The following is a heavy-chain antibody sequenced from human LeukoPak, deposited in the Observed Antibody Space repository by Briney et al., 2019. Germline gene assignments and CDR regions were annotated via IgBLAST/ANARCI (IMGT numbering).Heavy chain of an antibody. CDR1: GGSFSGYS. CDR3: ARPRLLYGSGPILV. CDR2: MSHSGYP. V-gene: IGHV4-34*01. J-gene: IGHJ4*02. Sequence: SETLSLTCAVYGGSFSGYSWTWIRQPPGKGPEWIGEMSHSGYPNYNPSLKSRVAISVDTSKNQFSLNLTSVTAADTAVYYCARPRLLYGSGPILVWGQGNLVTVSS. D-gene: IGHD3-10*01.